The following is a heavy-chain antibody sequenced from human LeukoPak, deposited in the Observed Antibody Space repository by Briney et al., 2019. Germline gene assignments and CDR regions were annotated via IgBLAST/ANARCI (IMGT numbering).Heavy chain of an antibody. CDR2: IKSKTNGGTP. Sequence: GGSLRLSCGVSGFSFSNAWMTWVRQAPGKGLEWVVRIKSKTNGGTPDYAAPVKGRFTISRDDSKSTLYLQMNSLETEDTATYYCATEGGSGWYGHFDHWGQGTLATVSS. J-gene: IGHJ4*02. CDR1: GFSFSNAW. CDR3: ATEGGSGWYGHFDH. V-gene: IGHV3-15*01. D-gene: IGHD6-19*01.